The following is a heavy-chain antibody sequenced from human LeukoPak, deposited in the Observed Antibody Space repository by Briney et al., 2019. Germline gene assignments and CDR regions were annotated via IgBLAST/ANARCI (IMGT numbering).Heavy chain of an antibody. CDR1: GFTFSSYG. Sequence: GGSLRLSCAASGFTFSSYGMHWVRQAPGKGLEWVAVISYDGSNKYYADSVKGRFTISRDNSKNTLYLQMNSLRAEDTAVYYCASGRYGSGSYEFDYWGLGTLVTVSS. J-gene: IGHJ4*02. V-gene: IGHV3-30*03. CDR3: ASGRYGSGSYEFDY. CDR2: ISYDGSNK. D-gene: IGHD3-10*01.